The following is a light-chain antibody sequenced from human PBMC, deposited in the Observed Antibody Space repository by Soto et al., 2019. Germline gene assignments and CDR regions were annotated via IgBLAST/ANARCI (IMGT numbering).Light chain of an antibody. CDR1: QRVSSSY. J-gene: IGKJ1*01. V-gene: IGKV3-20*01. Sequence: EILLTQSPGTLSLSAGERATLTCRASQRVSSSYLAWHQQTPCQPPMLLIYGASYRATGIPDRFSGSGSGTAFTPTISRLAPEDFAVYYCQQYGSSGTFGQGTMVDIK. CDR3: QQYGSSGT. CDR2: GAS.